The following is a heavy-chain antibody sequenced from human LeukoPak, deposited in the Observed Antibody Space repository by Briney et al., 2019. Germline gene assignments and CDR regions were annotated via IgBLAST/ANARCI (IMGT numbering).Heavy chain of an antibody. Sequence: PGRSLRLSCAASGFTFSSYAMHWVRQATGKGLEWVAVISYDGSNKYYADSVKGRFTISRDNSKNTLYLQMNSLRAEDTAVYYCASQTGNWGQGTLVTVSS. CDR2: ISYDGSNK. V-gene: IGHV3-30-3*01. CDR1: GFTFSSYA. D-gene: IGHD1-1*01. J-gene: IGHJ4*02. CDR3: ASQTGN.